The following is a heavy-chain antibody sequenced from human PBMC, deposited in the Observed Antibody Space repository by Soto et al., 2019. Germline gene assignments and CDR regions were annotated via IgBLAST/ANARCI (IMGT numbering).Heavy chain of an antibody. J-gene: IGHJ3*02. D-gene: IGHD2-8*01. CDR1: GYTFTGYY. CDR2: INPNSGGT. V-gene: IGHV1-2*04. Sequence: QVQLVQSGAEVKKPGASVKVSCKASGYTFTGYYMHWVRQAPGQGLEWMGWINPNSGGTNYAQKFQGWVTMTRDTSISTAYMELSRLRSDDTAVYYCARVLSTNGPGDAFDIWGQGTMVTVSS. CDR3: ARVLSTNGPGDAFDI.